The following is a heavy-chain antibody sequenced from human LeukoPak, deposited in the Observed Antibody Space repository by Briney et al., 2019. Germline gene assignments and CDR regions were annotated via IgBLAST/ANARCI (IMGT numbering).Heavy chain of an antibody. D-gene: IGHD1-26*01. CDR1: GYTFTSYD. V-gene: IGHV1-8*01. Sequence: VSVKVSCKASGYTFTSYDINWVRQATGQGLEWMGWMNPNSGNTGYAQKFQGRVTMTRNTSISTAYMELSSLRSEDTAVYYCARSSGATIYYYYYMDVWSKGTTVTVSS. CDR3: ARSSGATIYYYYYMDV. J-gene: IGHJ6*03. CDR2: MNPNSGNT.